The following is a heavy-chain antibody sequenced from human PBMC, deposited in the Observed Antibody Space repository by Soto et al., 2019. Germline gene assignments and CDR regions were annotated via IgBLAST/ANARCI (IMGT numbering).Heavy chain of an antibody. Sequence: EVQLVESGGGLVQPGGSLRLSCAASGFTFSSYWMHWVRQAPGKGLVWVSRINSDGSSTSYADSVKGRFTISRDNAKNTLYLQMISLRDEDTAVYYCARESSGGSWYYYYGMDVWGQGTTVTVSS. CDR3: ARESSGGSWYYYYGMDV. V-gene: IGHV3-74*01. D-gene: IGHD2-15*01. CDR1: GFTFSSYW. J-gene: IGHJ6*02. CDR2: INSDGSST.